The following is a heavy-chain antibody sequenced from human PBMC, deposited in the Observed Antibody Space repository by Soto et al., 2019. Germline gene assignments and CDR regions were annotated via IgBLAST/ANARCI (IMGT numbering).Heavy chain of an antibody. V-gene: IGHV1-18*01. CDR2: INPSSGET. CDR1: GYTFSSYG. Sequence: QIRLVQSGGEVRTPGASVKVSCKASGYTFSSYGITWVRQAPGQGLEWLGWINPSSGETNYAQKFQGRVTVTTDTSTTTGYMELINLTFDDTAVYYCARDWYPRFDPWGHGTLVTVSS. D-gene: IGHD6-13*01. CDR3: ARDWYPRFDP. J-gene: IGHJ5*02.